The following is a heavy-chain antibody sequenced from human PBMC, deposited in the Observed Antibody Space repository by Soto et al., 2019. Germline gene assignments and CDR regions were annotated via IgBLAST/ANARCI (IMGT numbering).Heavy chain of an antibody. D-gene: IGHD6-19*01. Sequence: EVQLVESGGGLVQPGGSLRLSCVASGFTFSSYAMSWVRQAPGKGLEWVSSIRDRTEITDFADSVKGRFTISRDNSKNTLDLQMNSLTPEDTAVYYCDTLLGDWYETYWGQGTLVTVSA. CDR2: IRDRTEIT. CDR3: DTLLGDWYETY. CDR1: GFTFSSYA. V-gene: IGHV3-23*04. J-gene: IGHJ4*02.